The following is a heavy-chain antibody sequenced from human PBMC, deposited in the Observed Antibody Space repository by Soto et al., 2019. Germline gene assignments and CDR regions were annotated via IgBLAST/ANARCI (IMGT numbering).Heavy chain of an antibody. J-gene: IGHJ1*01. D-gene: IGHD3-10*01. V-gene: IGHV3-53*01. Sequence: EVQLVESGGGLIQPGGSLRLSCAASGFTVSSNYMSWGRQAPGKGLEWVSVIYSGGSTYYADSVKGRFTISRDNSKNTLDLQMNIIRAEDTAVSYCARGILWFGAPLGHWGQGTLVTVSS. CDR2: IYSGGST. CDR1: GFTVSSNY. CDR3: ARGILWFGAPLGH.